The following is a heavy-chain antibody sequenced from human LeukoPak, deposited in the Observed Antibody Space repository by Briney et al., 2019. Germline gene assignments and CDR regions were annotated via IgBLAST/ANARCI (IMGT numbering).Heavy chain of an antibody. CDR1: GFTFSNYW. J-gene: IGHJ4*02. D-gene: IGHD3-22*01. CDR2: IKQDGSEI. Sequence: GGSLRLSCAASGFTFSNYWMTWVRQAPGKGLEWVANIKQDGSEIYYVDSVKGRFTISRDNAKNSLFLQMNSLRAEDTAIYYCARDPGVDDSSGYYPDYWGQGTLVTVSS. CDR3: ARDPGVDDSSGYYPDY. V-gene: IGHV3-7*01.